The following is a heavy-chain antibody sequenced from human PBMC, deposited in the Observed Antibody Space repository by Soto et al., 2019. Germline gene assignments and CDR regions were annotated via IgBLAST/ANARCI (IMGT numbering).Heavy chain of an antibody. V-gene: IGHV3-33*01. CDR3: ARDDIPGIAVSTYGMDV. Sequence: QVQLVESGGGVVQPGRSMRLSCAASGFIFSNFGMHWVRQAPGKGLEWVAVIWYDGSHEYYADSVKGRFTISKDNSKSTMYLQINSRRAEDTAVYYCARDDIPGIAVSTYGMDVWGQGTTVTVAS. CDR1: GFIFSNFG. CDR2: IWYDGSHE. D-gene: IGHD6-19*01. J-gene: IGHJ6*02.